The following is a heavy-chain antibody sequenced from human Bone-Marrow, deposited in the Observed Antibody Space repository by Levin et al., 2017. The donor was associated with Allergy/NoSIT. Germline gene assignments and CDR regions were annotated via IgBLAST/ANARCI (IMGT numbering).Heavy chain of an antibody. D-gene: IGHD3-9*01. CDR2: TSSSGTTT. CDR1: GFSFNTYG. CDR3: AKGTVDWVLPVGNFEH. Sequence: GGSLRLSCATSGFSFNTYGMSWVRQAPGKGLEWVSGTSSSGTTTYYADSVKGRFTISRDNSTKTLYLEMRSLKLADTAVYYCAKGTVDWVLPVGNFEHWGQGSLVIVSS. J-gene: IGHJ4*02. V-gene: IGHV3-23*01.